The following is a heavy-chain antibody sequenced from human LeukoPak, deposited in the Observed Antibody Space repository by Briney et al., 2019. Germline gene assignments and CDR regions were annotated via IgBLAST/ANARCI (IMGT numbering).Heavy chain of an antibody. CDR1: GASLISYY. D-gene: IGHD3-22*01. Sequence: SETLSLTCTVSGASLISYYWNWIRQPPGKGLEWIGYIYYNGSPNYNPSLKSRVTMSQDTSKNQFPLKLTSVTAADTAVYYCARDSRSYERSGYYHFDYWGQGSLVTVSS. J-gene: IGHJ4*02. CDR2: IYYNGSP. V-gene: IGHV4-59*01. CDR3: ARDSRSYERSGYYHFDY.